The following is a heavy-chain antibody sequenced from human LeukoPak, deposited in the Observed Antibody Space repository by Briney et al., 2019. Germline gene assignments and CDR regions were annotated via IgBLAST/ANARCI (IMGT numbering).Heavy chain of an antibody. D-gene: IGHD5-18*01. J-gene: IGHJ6*02. CDR3: ARDVDTGYYAMDV. V-gene: IGHV4-59*01. CDR2: IYYSGST. CDR1: GGSISSYY. Sequence: SETLSLTCTVSGGSISSYYWSWIRQPPGKGLEWIGYIYYSGSTNYNPSLKSRVTISVDTSKNQFSLKLSSVTAADTAVYYCARDVDTGYYAMDVWGQGTTVTVSS.